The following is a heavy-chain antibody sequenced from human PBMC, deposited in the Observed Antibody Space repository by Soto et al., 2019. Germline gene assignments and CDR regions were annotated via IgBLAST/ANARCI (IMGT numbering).Heavy chain of an antibody. CDR3: GRGGSEHAMDV. CDR1: GYTFSSYW. J-gene: IGHJ6*02. CDR2: VNNDGSGT. Sequence: GGSLRLSCAASGYTFSSYWIHWVRQAPGKGLVWVSRVNNDGSGTTYADSVEGRFTISRDNAKNTVYLQLNSLRAEDTAVYYCGRGGSEHAMDVWGQGTTVTVSS. V-gene: IGHV3-74*01.